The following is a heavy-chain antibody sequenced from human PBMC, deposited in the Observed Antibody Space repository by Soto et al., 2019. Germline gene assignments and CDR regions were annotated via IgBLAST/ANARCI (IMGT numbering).Heavy chain of an antibody. V-gene: IGHV4-61*08. CDR1: GGSVSSGDYY. D-gene: IGHD5-18*01. CDR3: ARIPVDTSMIYWLDP. J-gene: IGHJ5*02. CDR2: IYYSGNT. Sequence: SETLSLTCTVSGGSVSSGDYYWRWIRPPPGKGLEWIGYIYYSGNTNYNPSLKSRVIISVDTSKNLFSLKLTSVTAADTAVYYCARIPVDTSMIYWLDPWGQGTLVTVSS.